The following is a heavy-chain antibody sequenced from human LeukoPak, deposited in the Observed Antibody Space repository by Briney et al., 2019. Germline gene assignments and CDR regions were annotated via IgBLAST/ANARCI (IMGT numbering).Heavy chain of an antibody. J-gene: IGHJ4*02. CDR2: INHSGST. V-gene: IGHV4-34*01. Sequence: PSETLSLTCAVYGGSFSGYYWSWIRQPPGKGLEWIGEINHSGSTNYNPSLKSRVTISVDTSKNQFSLKLSSVTAADTAVYYCARDLGGTRDYWGQGTLVTVSS. CDR1: GGSFSGYY. CDR3: ARDLGGTRDY. D-gene: IGHD1-26*01.